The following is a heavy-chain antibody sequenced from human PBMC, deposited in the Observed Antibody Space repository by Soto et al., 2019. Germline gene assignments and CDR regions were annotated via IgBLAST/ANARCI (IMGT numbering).Heavy chain of an antibody. CDR1: GNLFNNHW. Sequence: LXESLKTSCRGPGNLFNNHWLGWVRPTPGKGLEWMGLIFTRDSETKTSPSFQGHVSFSVDNSINTVYLQWTSLKTTDTGIYFCARGYFDSGHGYDLWGQGALVTVSS. J-gene: IGHJ5*02. D-gene: IGHD3-10*01. CDR3: ARGYFDSGHGYDL. V-gene: IGHV5-51*01. CDR2: IFTRDSET.